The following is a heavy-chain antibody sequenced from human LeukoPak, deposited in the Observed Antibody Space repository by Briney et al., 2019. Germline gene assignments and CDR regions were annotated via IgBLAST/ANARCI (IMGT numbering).Heavy chain of an antibody. CDR1: GFTFSSYG. J-gene: IGHJ4*02. V-gene: IGHV3-30*02. D-gene: IGHD5-18*01. CDR2: IRYDGSNK. CDR3: ANDLGWIQLNLG. Sequence: GGSLRLSCAASGFTFSSYGMHWVRQAPGKGLEGVAFIRYDGSNKYYADSVKGRFTISRDNSKNTVYLQMNSLRAEDTAVYYCANDLGWIQLNLGRGQGTLVTVSS.